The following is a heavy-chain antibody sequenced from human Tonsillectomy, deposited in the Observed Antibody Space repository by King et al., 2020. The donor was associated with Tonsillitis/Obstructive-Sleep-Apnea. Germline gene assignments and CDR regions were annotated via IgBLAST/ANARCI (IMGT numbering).Heavy chain of an antibody. CDR1: GFTFSSYW. Sequence: VQLVESGGGLVQPGGSLRLSCAASGFTFSSYWLTWVRQAPGKGLEWVANIKQDGSEKDYVDSVKGRFTISRDDAKNSLYLQMNSQRAEDTAVYYCARTPLYGSGSYYRHFASWGQGTLVTVSS. D-gene: IGHD3-22*01. J-gene: IGHJ4*02. CDR3: ARTPLYGSGSYYRHFAS. CDR2: IKQDGSEK. V-gene: IGHV3-7*03.